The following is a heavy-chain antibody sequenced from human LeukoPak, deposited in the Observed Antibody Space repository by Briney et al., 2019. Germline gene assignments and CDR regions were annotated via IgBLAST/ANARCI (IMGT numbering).Heavy chain of an antibody. CDR2: INPNSGGT. CDR3: ASSISGSYYGDWFDP. J-gene: IGHJ5*02. CDR1: GYTFTGYY. D-gene: IGHD1-26*01. Sequence: ASVKVSCKASGYTFTGYYMHWVRQAPGQGLEWMGWINPNSGGTNYAQKFQGRVTMTRDTSISTAYMELSRLRSDDTAVYYCASSISGSYYGDWFDPWGQGTLVTVSS. V-gene: IGHV1-2*02.